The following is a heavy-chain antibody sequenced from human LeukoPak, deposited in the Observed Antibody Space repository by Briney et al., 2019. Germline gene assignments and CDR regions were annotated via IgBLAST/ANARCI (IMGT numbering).Heavy chain of an antibody. V-gene: IGHV1-58*02. CDR2: IVVGSGST. D-gene: IGHD2-2*02. CDR1: AFTFTSSA. CDR3: AALSPIYLTLYGKVA. Sequence: SVKVSCKTSAFTFTSSAMQLVRQARGQRLEWIGWIVVGSGSTNYAQKFQERVTITRDMSTSTAYMELSSLRSEDTPVYYCAALSPIYLTLYGKVAWGQGTTITVSS. J-gene: IGHJ6*01.